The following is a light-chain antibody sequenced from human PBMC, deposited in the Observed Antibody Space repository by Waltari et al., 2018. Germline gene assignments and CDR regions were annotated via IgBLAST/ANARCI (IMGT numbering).Light chain of an antibody. J-gene: IGLJ2*01. CDR1: SLRSYS. CDR2: DKN. CDR3: HSRDASGVAGS. Sequence: SSELTQDPAVSVAMGQTVRITCQGDSLRSYSANWYQQRPGQAPILVMYDKNNRPSGVPDRFSGSSSHNTASLTITGAQAEDEASYYCHSRDASGVAGSFGGGTKLTVL. V-gene: IGLV3-19*01.